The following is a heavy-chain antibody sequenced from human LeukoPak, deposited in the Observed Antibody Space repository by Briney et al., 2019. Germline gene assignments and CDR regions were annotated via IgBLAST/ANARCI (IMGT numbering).Heavy chain of an antibody. J-gene: IGHJ4*02. V-gene: IGHV3-33*01. Sequence: GGSLGLSFAASGFPFSSYGMHWGRPAPGKGVGGGGVILYDGSNKYYADSVKGRFTISRDNSKNTLYLQMNSLRAEDTAVYYCARASGYYTAMSRGYFDYWGQGTLVTVSS. CDR3: ARASGYYTAMSRGYFDY. CDR2: ILYDGSNK. CDR1: GFPFSSYG. D-gene: IGHD5-18*01.